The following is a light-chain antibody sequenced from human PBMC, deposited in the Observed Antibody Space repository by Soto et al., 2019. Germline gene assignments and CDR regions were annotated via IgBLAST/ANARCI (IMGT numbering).Light chain of an antibody. V-gene: IGLV2-14*01. CDR3: QSYDSSLSLYV. J-gene: IGLJ1*01. Sequence: QSALTQPASVSGSPGQSITISCTGTGSDVGGYNYVSWYQHHPGKAPKLMIYEVSNRPSGVSNRFSGSKSGNTASLTISGLQAEDEADYYCQSYDSSLSLYVFGNGTKLTVL. CDR1: GSDVGGYNY. CDR2: EVS.